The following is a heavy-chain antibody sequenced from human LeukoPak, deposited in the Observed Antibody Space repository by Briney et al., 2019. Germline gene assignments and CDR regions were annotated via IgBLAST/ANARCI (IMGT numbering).Heavy chain of an antibody. CDR3: ASSYRRYYYMEV. CDR2: IYYSGST. CDR1: GGSISSSSYY. D-gene: IGHD3-16*02. V-gene: IGHV4-39*01. J-gene: IGHJ6*03. Sequence: PSETLSLTCTVSGGSISSSSYYWGWLRQPQGRGGEWVGSIYYSGSTYYNPSLKRRFTISVDTSKNQFSLKLSSVTAADTAVYYCASSYRRYYYMEVWGKGTTVTVSS.